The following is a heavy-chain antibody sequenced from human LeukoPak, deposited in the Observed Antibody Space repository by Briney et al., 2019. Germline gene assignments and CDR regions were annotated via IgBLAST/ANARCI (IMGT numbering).Heavy chain of an antibody. CDR3: AREEDNTASTIFDY. J-gene: IGHJ4*02. CDR2: IKQDGSEK. CDR1: GFTFSSYW. V-gene: IGHV3-7*01. Sequence: GGSLRLSCAASGFTFSSYWMSWVRQAPGKGLEWVANIKQDGSEKYYVDSVKGRFTISRDNAKNSPYLQMNSLRAEDTAVYYCAREEDNTASTIFDYWGQGTLVTVSS. D-gene: IGHD5-18*01.